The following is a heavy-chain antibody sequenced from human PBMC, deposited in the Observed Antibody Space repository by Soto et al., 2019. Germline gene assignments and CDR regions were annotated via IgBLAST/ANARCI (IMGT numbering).Heavy chain of an antibody. CDR1: GFTFRSYV. J-gene: IGHJ1*01. CDR2: TSYDGSDK. Sequence: QVQLVETGGGVVQPGTSLRVSCVGSGFTFRSYVIHWVRQAPGKGLEWVALTSYDGSDKYYDDSVRGRFTISRDNSRNTVDLQMDSLRLEDTALYYCARWGTTGGLDVWGQGTLVSVS. V-gene: IGHV3-30*19. D-gene: IGHD3-16*01. CDR3: ARWGTTGGLDV.